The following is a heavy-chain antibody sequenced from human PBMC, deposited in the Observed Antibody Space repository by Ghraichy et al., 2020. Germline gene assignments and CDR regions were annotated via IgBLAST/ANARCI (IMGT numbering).Heavy chain of an antibody. J-gene: IGHJ3*02. V-gene: IGHV4-30-2*01. D-gene: IGHD3-22*01. CDR3: ARDSFSNGQADGFDI. CDR1: GGSISSGDSS. CDR2: IYQSETS. Sequence: SETLSLTCAVSGGSISSGDSSWSWIRQPPGKGLEWLGTIYQSETSAYNPSLQSRITMSLDRSKNQFSLKVTSVTAADTAIYYCARDSFSNGQADGFDIWGQGTMVIVSS.